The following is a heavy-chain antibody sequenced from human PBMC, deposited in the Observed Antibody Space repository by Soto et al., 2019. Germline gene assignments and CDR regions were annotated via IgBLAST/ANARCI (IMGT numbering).Heavy chain of an antibody. CDR3: ARAYTGRLPRRADYYYALDV. CDR1: GFIFIDYD. J-gene: IGHJ6*02. V-gene: IGHV3-13*05. Sequence: GSLRLSCTASGFIFIDYDMHCVLQSPVKVLEWVSTIGAARDPYYTGSVKHRFTISRENARNSMFLQMNSVTVGDTAVYYCARAYTGRLPRRADYYYALDVWGQGIMVTVS. CDR2: IGAARDP. D-gene: IGHD2-15*01.